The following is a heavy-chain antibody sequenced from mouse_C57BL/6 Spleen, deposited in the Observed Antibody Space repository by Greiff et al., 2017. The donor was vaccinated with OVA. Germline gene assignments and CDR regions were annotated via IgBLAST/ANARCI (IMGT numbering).Heavy chain of an antibody. CDR3: ARGEDSSGYVTLYYAMDY. CDR2: IDPEDGET. J-gene: IGHJ4*01. Sequence: VQLQQSGAELVKPGASVKLSCTASGFNIQDYYMHWVKQRTEQGLEWIGRIDPEDGETKYAPKFQGKATITADTSSNTAYLQLSSLTSEDTAVYYCARGEDSSGYVTLYYAMDYWGQGTSVTVSS. CDR1: GFNIQDYY. V-gene: IGHV14-2*01. D-gene: IGHD3-2*02.